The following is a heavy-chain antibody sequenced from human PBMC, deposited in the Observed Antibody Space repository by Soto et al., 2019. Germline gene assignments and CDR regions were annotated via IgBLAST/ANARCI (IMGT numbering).Heavy chain of an antibody. Sequence: PSETLSLTCTVSGGSISSYYWSWIRQPPGKGLEWIGYIYYSGSTNYNPSLKSRVTISVDTSKNQFSLKLSSVTAADTAVYYCARNDYGHLQYGVFDYWGQGTLVTVSS. V-gene: IGHV4-59*01. CDR3: ARNDYGHLQYGVFDY. J-gene: IGHJ4*02. CDR2: IYYSGST. CDR1: GGSISSYY. D-gene: IGHD4-17*01.